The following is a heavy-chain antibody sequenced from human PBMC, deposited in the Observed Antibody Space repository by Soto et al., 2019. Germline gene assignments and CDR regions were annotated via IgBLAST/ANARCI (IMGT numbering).Heavy chain of an antibody. V-gene: IGHV2-70*01. CDR2: IDWDNNK. J-gene: IGHJ4*02. CDR3: ARIPHYSDTYYMDS. D-gene: IGHD3-10*01. Sequence: SGPTLVNPTQTLTPTCTFSGFSLSTTGTSVTWIRQPPGKALEWLALIDWDNNKYYSTSLKTRLTISEDTSKNQVVLTMTNMDPVDTATYYCARIPHYSDTYYMDSWGQGTLVTVSS. CDR1: GFSLSTTGTS.